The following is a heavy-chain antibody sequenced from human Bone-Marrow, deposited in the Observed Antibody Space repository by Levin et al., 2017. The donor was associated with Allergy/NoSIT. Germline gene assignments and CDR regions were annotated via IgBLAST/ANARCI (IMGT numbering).Heavy chain of an antibody. CDR1: GFTFSTFE. CDR3: ATGNPIPY. J-gene: IGHJ4*02. Sequence: PGGSLRLSCAASGFTFSTFEMNWFRQAPGKGLEWVSYIRSDSGFINVAASVKGRFTISRDNAKNSLYLQMSSLRAEDTAIYYCATGNPIPYWGQGTLVTVSS. CDR2: IRSDSGFI. V-gene: IGHV3-48*03.